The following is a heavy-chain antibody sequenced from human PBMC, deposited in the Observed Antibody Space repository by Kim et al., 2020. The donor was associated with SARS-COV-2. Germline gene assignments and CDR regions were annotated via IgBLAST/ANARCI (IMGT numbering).Heavy chain of an antibody. V-gene: IGHV3-23*01. D-gene: IGHD3-22*01. CDR3: ADAGVYFVSIGPSFFD. CDR2: IVGGDRGDT. CDR1: GFTFRIFG. Sequence: GGSLRLSCVASGFTFRIFGMSWVRQTPGKGLQWVSTIVGGDRGDTFYADSVRGRFTISGDTSKYTLYLQMHSLRADYTADYYCADAGVYFVSIGPSFFD. J-gene: IGHJ4*01.